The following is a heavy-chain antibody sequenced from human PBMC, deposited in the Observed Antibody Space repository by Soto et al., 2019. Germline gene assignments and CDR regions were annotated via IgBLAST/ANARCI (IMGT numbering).Heavy chain of an antibody. D-gene: IGHD2-8*02. Sequence: LRLSCAASGFTFYTYGMHWVRQVPGKGLQWVAIIWYDGGTKYYADSVRGRLTVSSDNSKNTLYLQMNSLRDEDTAVYHCARIDCTGNNCKPYYHYGMDVWGQGTTVTVSS. CDR3: ARIDCTGNNCKPYYHYGMDV. CDR2: IWYDGGTK. V-gene: IGHV3-33*01. CDR1: GFTFYTYG. J-gene: IGHJ6*02.